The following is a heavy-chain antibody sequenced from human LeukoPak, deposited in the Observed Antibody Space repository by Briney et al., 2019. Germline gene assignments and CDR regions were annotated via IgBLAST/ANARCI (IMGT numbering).Heavy chain of an antibody. Sequence: SETLSLTCAVSGHSISSGYYWGWIRQPPGKGLEWIGSIYHSGSTYYNPSLKSRVTISVDTSKNQFSLKLSSVTAADTAVYYCARGGRPAGGITMVRGLTRSLNWGFDPWGQGTLVTVSS. J-gene: IGHJ5*02. CDR3: ARGGRPAGGITMVRGLTRSLNWGFDP. CDR2: IYHSGST. V-gene: IGHV4-38-2*01. CDR1: GHSISSGYY. D-gene: IGHD3-10*01.